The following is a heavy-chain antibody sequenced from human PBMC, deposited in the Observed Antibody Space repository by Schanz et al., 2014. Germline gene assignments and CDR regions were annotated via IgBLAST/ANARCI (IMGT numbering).Heavy chain of an antibody. CDR3: ARGGYCSRTSCYFKGGWFDP. CDR2: IYYSGST. V-gene: IGHV4-34*11. J-gene: IGHJ5*02. Sequence: QVPLQQWGAGLLKPSETLSLTCAVSGGPFSGYWGWIRQPPGKGLEWIGYIYYSGSTTYNPSLKSRVTMSVDTSKTQFSLKLSSVTAADTAVYYCARGGYCSRTSCYFKGGWFDPWGQGTLVTVSS. CDR1: GGPFSGY. D-gene: IGHD2-2*01.